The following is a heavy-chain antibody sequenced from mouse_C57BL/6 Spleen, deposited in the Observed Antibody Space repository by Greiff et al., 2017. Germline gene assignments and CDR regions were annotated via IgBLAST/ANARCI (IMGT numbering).Heavy chain of an antibody. CDR1: GFTFSSYA. Sequence: DVQLVESGGGLVKPGGSLKLSCAASGFTFSSYAMSWVRQTPEKRLEWVATISDGGSYTYYPDNVKGRFTISRDNAKNNLYLQMSNLKSEDTAMCECASDRPEGYWGQGTSVTVSS. CDR3: ASDRPEGY. J-gene: IGHJ4*01. CDR2: ISDGGSYT. V-gene: IGHV5-4*01.